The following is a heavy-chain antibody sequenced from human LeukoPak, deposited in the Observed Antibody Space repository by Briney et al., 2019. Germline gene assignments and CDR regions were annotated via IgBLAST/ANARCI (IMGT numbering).Heavy chain of an antibody. CDR1: GFTFSSFG. Sequence: GGTLRLSCAASGFTFSSFGMNWVRQAPGKGLEWVSAISGSGNRTFYADSVKGRFTISRDNAKNSLYLQMNSLRAEDTAVYYCARVWFGIDDWGQGTLVIVSS. D-gene: IGHD3-10*01. CDR3: ARVWFGIDD. CDR2: ISGSGNRT. V-gene: IGHV3-48*03. J-gene: IGHJ4*02.